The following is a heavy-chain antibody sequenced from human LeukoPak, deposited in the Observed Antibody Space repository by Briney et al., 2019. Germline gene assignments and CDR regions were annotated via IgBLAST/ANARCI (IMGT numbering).Heavy chain of an antibody. CDR2: IYYSGST. Sequence: SETLSLTCTVSGGSISSHYWSWIRQPLGKGLEWIGYIYYSGSTNYNPSLKSRVTISVDTFKNQFSLKLSSVTAADTAVYYCARVGAYGNWFDPWGQGTLVTVSS. D-gene: IGHD2-21*01. J-gene: IGHJ5*02. V-gene: IGHV4-59*11. CDR1: GGSISSHY. CDR3: ARVGAYGNWFDP.